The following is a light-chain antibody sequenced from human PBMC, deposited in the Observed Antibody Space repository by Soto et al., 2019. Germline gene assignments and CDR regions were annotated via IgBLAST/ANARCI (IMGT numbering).Light chain of an antibody. CDR2: GAS. Sequence: EVLLTQSPGSLSGFPGERAALSYRASQNVNNRLAWYQQKAGQAPRLLISGASSRANGIPDRFSGSGSGTDFTLTISRLESDDFALSYCQQYAEGTPITFGQGTRLEIK. J-gene: IGKJ5*01. CDR3: QQYAEGTPIT. V-gene: IGKV3-20*01. CDR1: QNVNNR.